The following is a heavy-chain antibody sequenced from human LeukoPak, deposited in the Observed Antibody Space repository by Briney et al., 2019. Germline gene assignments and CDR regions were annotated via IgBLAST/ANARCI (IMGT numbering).Heavy chain of an antibody. Sequence: PGGSLRLSCAASGFTFSSYWMSWVRQAPGKGLECVANIKEDGSEKNYVDSVKGRFTISGDNAKNSLYLQMNSLRAEDTAVYYCAKAVAARWLDPWGQGTLVIVSS. CDR2: IKEDGSEK. V-gene: IGHV3-7*01. J-gene: IGHJ5*02. D-gene: IGHD6-19*01. CDR3: AKAVAARWLDP. CDR1: GFTFSSYW.